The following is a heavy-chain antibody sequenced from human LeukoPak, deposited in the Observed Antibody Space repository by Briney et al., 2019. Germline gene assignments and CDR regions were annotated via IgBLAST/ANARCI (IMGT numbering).Heavy chain of an antibody. Sequence: ASVRVSCKASGYTFTSYGISWVRQAPGQGLEWMGWISAYNGNTNYAQKLQGGVTMTTDTSTSTAYMELRSLRSDDTAVYYCAREIFYCSSTSCYRRFDPWGQGTLVTVSS. CDR3: AREIFYCSSTSCYRRFDP. V-gene: IGHV1-18*01. D-gene: IGHD2-2*01. J-gene: IGHJ5*02. CDR2: ISAYNGNT. CDR1: GYTFTSYG.